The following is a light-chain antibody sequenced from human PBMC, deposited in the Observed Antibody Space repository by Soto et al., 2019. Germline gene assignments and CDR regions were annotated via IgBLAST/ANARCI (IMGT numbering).Light chain of an antibody. V-gene: IGKV3-15*01. CDR1: HRISND. J-gene: IGKJ2*01. CDR2: GAS. CDR3: QHYNSWPPMYT. Sequence: IVMTQSPATLSVSPGERAILSCRASHRISNDLAWYQQKPGQAPRLLIYGASTRATGIPARFSGTGAGEEFTLTISSLQSEDIAVYYCQHYNSWPPMYTFGQGTKLEI.